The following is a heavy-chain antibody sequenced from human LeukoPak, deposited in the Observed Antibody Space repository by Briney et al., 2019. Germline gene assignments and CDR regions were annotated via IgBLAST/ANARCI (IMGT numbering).Heavy chain of an antibody. CDR2: ISSSSSYT. J-gene: IGHJ3*02. CDR1: GFTVSNSY. V-gene: IGHV3-11*05. D-gene: IGHD3-10*01. CDR3: ARGSPMVRGVTHAFDI. Sequence: GGSLRLSCAASGFTVSNSYMSWIRQAPGKGLEWVSYISSSSSYTNYADSVKGRFTISRDNAKNSLYLQMNSLRAEDTAVYYCARGSPMVRGVTHAFDIWGQGTMVTVSS.